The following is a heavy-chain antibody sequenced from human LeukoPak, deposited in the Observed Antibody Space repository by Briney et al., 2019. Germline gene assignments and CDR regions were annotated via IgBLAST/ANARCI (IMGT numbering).Heavy chain of an antibody. Sequence: SETLSLTCAVYDGSFSGYYWSWIRQPPGKRLEWIGEINHSGSTKYNPSLQSRVTISVDTSKNQFSLKLSSVTAADTAVYYCARGSTPPYYYYGMDVWGKGTTVTVSS. CDR1: DGSFSGYY. J-gene: IGHJ6*04. V-gene: IGHV4-34*01. CDR3: ARGSTPPYYYYGMDV. CDR2: INHSGST.